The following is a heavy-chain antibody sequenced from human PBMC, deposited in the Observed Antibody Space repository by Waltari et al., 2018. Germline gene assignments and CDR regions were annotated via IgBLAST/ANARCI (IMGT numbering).Heavy chain of an antibody. J-gene: IGHJ4*02. CDR2: SIPIFGTG. Sequence: QVQLVQSGAEVKKPGSSVKVSCKASGGTFSSYAISWVRQAPGQGLEWMGGSIPIFGTGSYAKKFQGRVTITADESTSTAYMELSSLRSEDTAVYYCAREGHVGTTVGYWGQGTLVTVSS. CDR1: GGTFSSYA. D-gene: IGHD4-17*01. V-gene: IGHV1-69*13. CDR3: AREGHVGTTVGY.